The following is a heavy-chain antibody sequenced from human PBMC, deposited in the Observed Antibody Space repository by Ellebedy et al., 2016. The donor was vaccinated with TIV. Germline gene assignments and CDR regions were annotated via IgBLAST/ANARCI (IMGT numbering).Heavy chain of an antibody. J-gene: IGHJ5*02. CDR3: TTEASSGWYQGYNWFDP. Sequence: GESLKISCAASGFTFSNAWMSWVRQAPGKGLEWVGRIKSKTDGGTTDYAAPVKGRFTISRDDSKNTLYLQMNSLKTEDTAVYYCTTEASSGWYQGYNWFDPWGQGTLVTVSS. CDR2: IKSKTDGGTT. CDR1: GFTFSNAW. V-gene: IGHV3-15*01. D-gene: IGHD6-19*01.